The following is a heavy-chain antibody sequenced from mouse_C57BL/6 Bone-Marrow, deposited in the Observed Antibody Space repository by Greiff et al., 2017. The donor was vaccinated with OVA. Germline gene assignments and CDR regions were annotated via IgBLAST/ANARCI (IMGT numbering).Heavy chain of an antibody. D-gene: IGHD4-1*01. V-gene: IGHV1-50*01. Sequence: QVQLKQPGAELVKPGASVKLSCKASGYTFTSYWMQWVKQRPGQGLEWIGEIDPSDSYTNYNQKFKGKATLTVDTSSSTAYMQLSSLTSEDSAVYYCAINWDEKDYYFDYWGQGTTLTVSS. CDR3: AINWDEKDYYFDY. CDR2: IDPSDSYT. J-gene: IGHJ2*01. CDR1: GYTFTSYW.